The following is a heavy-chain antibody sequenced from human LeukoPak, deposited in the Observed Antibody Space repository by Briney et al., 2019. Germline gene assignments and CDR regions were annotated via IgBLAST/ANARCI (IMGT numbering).Heavy chain of an antibody. V-gene: IGHV4-59*01. Sequence: SETLSLTCTVSGGSISPYYWSWIRQPPGKGLEWIGYIYYTGSTYYNPSLKSRVTISVDTSKNQFSLKLSSVTAADTAVYYCARAYYYGSGTFDIWGRGTLVTVSS. CDR3: ARAYYYGSGTFDI. D-gene: IGHD3-10*01. J-gene: IGHJ3*02. CDR2: IYYTGST. CDR1: GGSISPYY.